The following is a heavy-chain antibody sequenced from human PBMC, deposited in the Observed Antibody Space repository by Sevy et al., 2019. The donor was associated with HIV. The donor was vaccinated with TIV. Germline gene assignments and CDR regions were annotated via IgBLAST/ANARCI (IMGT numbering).Heavy chain of an antibody. CDR1: GFTFSGSA. CDR2: IRSKANSYAT. J-gene: IGHJ4*02. D-gene: IGHD2-2*02. V-gene: IGHV3-73*01. CDR3: TRCSSTSCYMM. Sequence: GGSLRLSCAASGFTFSGSAMHWVRQASGKGLEWVGRIRSKANSYATAYAASVKGRFTISRDDSKNTAYLQMNSLKTEDTAVYYCTRCSSTSCYMMWGQGTLVTVSP.